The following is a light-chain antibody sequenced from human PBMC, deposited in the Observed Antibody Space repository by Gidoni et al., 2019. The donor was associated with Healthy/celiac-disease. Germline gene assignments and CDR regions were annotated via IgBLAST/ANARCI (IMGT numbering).Light chain of an antibody. V-gene: IGLV2-14*01. CDR1: SSDVGGYNY. Sequence: QSALTQPAPVSGSPGQSTTISCTGTSSDVGGYNYVSWYQQHPGKAPKLMIYDVSNRPSGVSNRFSGSKSGNTASLTISGLQAEDEADYYCSSYTSSSTLNYVFGTGTKVTVL. CDR2: DVS. CDR3: SSYTSSSTLNYV. J-gene: IGLJ1*01.